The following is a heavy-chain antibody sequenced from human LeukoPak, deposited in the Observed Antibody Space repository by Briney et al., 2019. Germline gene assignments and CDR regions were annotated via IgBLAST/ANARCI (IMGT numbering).Heavy chain of an antibody. CDR1: GGTFSSYA. CDR3: ARDDSSWSELVY. D-gene: IGHD6-6*01. J-gene: IGHJ4*02. Sequence: SVKVSCKASGGTFSSYAISWVRQAPGQGLEWMGGISPIFGTANYAQKFQCRVTITTDESTSTAYMELSSLRSEDTAVYYCARDDSSWSELVYWGQGTLVTVSS. CDR2: ISPIFGTA. V-gene: IGHV1-69*05.